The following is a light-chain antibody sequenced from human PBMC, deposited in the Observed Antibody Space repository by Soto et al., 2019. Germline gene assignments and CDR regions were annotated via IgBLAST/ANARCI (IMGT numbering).Light chain of an antibody. Sequence: EIVFTPSPTPLSLSPGERATLPCGASPSVSSSYLAWYQQKPGLAPRLLIYDASSRATGIPDRFSGSGSGTDFTLTISRLEPEDFAVHYCQQYGSSPRTFGQGTKVDIK. CDR3: QQYGSSPRT. CDR1: PSVSSSY. V-gene: IGKV3D-20*01. J-gene: IGKJ1*01. CDR2: DAS.